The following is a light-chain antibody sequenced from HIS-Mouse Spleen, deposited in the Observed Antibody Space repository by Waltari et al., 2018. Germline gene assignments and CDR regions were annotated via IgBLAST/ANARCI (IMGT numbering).Light chain of an antibody. Sequence: QSVLTQPPSASGTPGQRVTISCSGSSSNIGSNTVNWYQQLPGTAPKLLISSNNQRPSGVPARFSGSKSGTSASLAISGLQSEDEADYYCAAWDDSLNGYVFGTGTKVTVL. CDR3: AAWDDSLNGYV. CDR2: SNN. J-gene: IGLJ1*01. V-gene: IGLV1-44*01. CDR1: SSNIGSNT.